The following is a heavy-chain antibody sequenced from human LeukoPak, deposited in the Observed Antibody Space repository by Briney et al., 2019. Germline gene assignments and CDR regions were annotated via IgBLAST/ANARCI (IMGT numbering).Heavy chain of an antibody. V-gene: IGHV1-69*06. Sequence: GASVKVSCKASGGTFSSYAISWVRQAPGQGLEWMGGIIPIFGTANYAQKFQGRVTMTEDTSTDTAYMELSSLRSEDTAVYYCATDPPLDYYDSSGYENDYWGQGTLVTVSS. D-gene: IGHD3-22*01. CDR3: ATDPPLDYYDSSGYENDY. J-gene: IGHJ4*02. CDR1: GGTFSSYA. CDR2: IIPIFGTA.